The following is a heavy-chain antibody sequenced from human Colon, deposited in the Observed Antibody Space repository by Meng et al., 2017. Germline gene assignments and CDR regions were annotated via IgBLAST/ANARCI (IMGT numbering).Heavy chain of an antibody. CDR3: AKRFDCRGASCSFDY. D-gene: IGHD2-15*01. Sequence: GESLKISCASSEFTFRNYAMSWVRQAPGKGLEWVSLISGDGGRTYYADSVKGRFTISRDNSKNTLYLQMNSLRAEDTAVYYCAKRFDCRGASCSFDYWGQGTLVTVSS. J-gene: IGHJ4*02. CDR1: EFTFRNYA. V-gene: IGHV3-23*01. CDR2: ISGDGGRT.